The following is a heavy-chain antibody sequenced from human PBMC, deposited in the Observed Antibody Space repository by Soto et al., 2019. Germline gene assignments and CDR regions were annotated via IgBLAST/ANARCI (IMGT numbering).Heavy chain of an antibody. V-gene: IGHV3-30*03. D-gene: IGHD1-26*01. CDR3: ARYSGKYQGPIDY. CDR2: ISDGGSNK. J-gene: IGHJ4*02. CDR1: GFTFSHYG. Sequence: QVQLVESGGGVVQPGRSLRLSCAASGFTFSHYGIHWVRQAPGKGLEWLAVISDGGSNKHYADSVKGRFTVSRDNSKNTLYLHMNSLIAEDTAVYFCARYSGKYQGPIDYWGQGTLVTVSS.